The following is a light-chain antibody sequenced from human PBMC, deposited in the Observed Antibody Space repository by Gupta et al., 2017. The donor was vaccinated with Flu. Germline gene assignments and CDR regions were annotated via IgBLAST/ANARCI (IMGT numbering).Light chain of an antibody. Sequence: SLSPSVGDRGTITVLAIQSIDRHLYWYQQTPGKAPNLLIYTATTVKSGVPSRFSGSGSWTDFTLTISSLQPEDLGTYYCQQRYSSPYTFGLGTKLEIK. CDR1: QSIDRH. J-gene: IGKJ2*01. CDR2: TAT. V-gene: IGKV1-39*01. CDR3: QQRYSSPYT.